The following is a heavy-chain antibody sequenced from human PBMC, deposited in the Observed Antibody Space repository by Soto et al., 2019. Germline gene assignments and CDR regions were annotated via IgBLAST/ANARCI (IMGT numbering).Heavy chain of an antibody. CDR1: GFTFSSYS. D-gene: IGHD3-22*01. CDR3: ATGASDSSGYYYVDYYFDY. Sequence: GGSLRLSCAASGFTFSSYSMNWVRQAPGKGLEWVSYISSSSSTIYYADSVKGRFTISRDNAKNSLYLQMNSLRDEDTAVYYCATGASDSSGYYYVDYYFDYWGQGTLVTVSS. J-gene: IGHJ4*02. V-gene: IGHV3-48*02. CDR2: ISSSSSTI.